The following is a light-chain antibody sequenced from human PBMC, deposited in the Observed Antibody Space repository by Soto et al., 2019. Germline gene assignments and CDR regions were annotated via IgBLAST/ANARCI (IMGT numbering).Light chain of an antibody. J-gene: IGLJ1*01. CDR2: DVS. CDR3: SSYSSSSTLYV. CDR1: SSDVATYNY. Sequence: QSALTQPPSVSGSPGQSITISCTGTSSDVATYNYVSWYQQHPGKAPKLMIYDVSYRPSGVSNRFSGSKSGNTASLTISGLQSEDEADYYCSSYSSSSTLYVFGTGTKLTVL. V-gene: IGLV2-14*03.